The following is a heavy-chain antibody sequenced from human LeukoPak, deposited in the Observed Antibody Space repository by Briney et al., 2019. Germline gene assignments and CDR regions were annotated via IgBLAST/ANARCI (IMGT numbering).Heavy chain of an antibody. D-gene: IGHD1-7*01. J-gene: IGHJ4*02. CDR1: GGSISSGGYY. CDR3: ARGNWNSLDY. Sequence: SETLSLTCTVSGGSISSGGYYWSWIRQHPGKGLEWIGYIYYSGSTYYNPSLKSRVTISVDTSKSQFSLKLSSVTAADTAVYYCARGNWNSLDYWGQGTLVTVSS. CDR2: IYYSGST. V-gene: IGHV4-31*03.